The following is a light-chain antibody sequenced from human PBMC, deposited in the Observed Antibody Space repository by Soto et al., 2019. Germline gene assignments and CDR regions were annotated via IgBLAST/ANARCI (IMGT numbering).Light chain of an antibody. CDR3: QQSYSTLGYT. V-gene: IGKV1-39*01. Sequence: DIQMTQSPSSLSASVGDRVTITCRASQSISSYLNWYQQKPGKAPKLLIYAASSLQSGVPSRFSGSGSGTDFTXTXSXLQPEDFATYYCQQSYSTLGYTFGQGTKLEIK. J-gene: IGKJ2*01. CDR2: AAS. CDR1: QSISSY.